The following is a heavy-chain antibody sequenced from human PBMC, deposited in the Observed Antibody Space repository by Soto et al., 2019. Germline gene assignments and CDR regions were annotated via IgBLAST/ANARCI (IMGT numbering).Heavy chain of an antibody. J-gene: IGHJ4*02. CDR2: VNWNGGST. V-gene: IGHV3-20*04. D-gene: IGHD1-26*01. CDR1: GCTFDDYG. CDR3: VRGASLNFDY. Sequence: EVQLVESGGGVLRPGGSLRLSCAASGCTFDDYGMSWARQAPGKGLEWVSGVNWNGGSTGYADSVKGRFTISRDNAKNSLYLQMNSLRAEDTAFYYCVRGASLNFDYWGQGTLVTVSS.